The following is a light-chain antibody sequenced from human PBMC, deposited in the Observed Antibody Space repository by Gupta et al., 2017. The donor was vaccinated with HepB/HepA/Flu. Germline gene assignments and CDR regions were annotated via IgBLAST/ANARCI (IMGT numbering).Light chain of an antibody. J-gene: IGLJ3*02. CDR3: KSRDSSGTPRV. Sequence: SSELTQDPAVSLALGQTVTITCQGDSLRTYYANWYQQKPGPPPVLVIYGKSNRPSGIPDRFSGSSSGTTASLNITGDQADDEADYYCKSRDSSGTPRVFGGGTKLTVL. CDR2: GKS. V-gene: IGLV3-19*01. CDR1: SLRTYY.